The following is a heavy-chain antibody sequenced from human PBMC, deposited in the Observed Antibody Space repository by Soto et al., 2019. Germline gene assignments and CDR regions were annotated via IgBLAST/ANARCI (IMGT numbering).Heavy chain of an antibody. CDR2: TSHSGIT. CDR1: GGSISSSNW. V-gene: IGHV4-4*02. CDR3: ARASATVAAAAIFDY. J-gene: IGHJ4*02. D-gene: IGHD6-13*01. Sequence: QVQLQESGPGLVKPSGTLSLTCAVSGGSISSSNWWNWVRQPPGKGLEWIGETSHSGITSYNPSLKSRVTISLDKSKNQFSLKLSSVTAADTAVYYCARASATVAAAAIFDYWGQGTLVTVSS.